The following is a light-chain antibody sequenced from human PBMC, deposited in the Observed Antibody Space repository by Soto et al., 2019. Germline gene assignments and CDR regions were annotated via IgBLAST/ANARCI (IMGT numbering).Light chain of an antibody. CDR1: QSVSSSY. CDR3: QQYGSSPPYT. V-gene: IGKV3-20*01. J-gene: IGKJ2*01. Sequence: EIVLTQSPGTLSFSPGERATLSCRASQSVSSSYLAWYQQKPGQAPRLLIYGASSRATGIPDRFSGSGSGTDFTLTISRLETEDFAVYYCQQYGSSPPYTCGQGTKLEIK. CDR2: GAS.